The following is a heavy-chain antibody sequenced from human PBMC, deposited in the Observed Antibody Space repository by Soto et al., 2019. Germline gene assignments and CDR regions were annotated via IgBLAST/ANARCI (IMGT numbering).Heavy chain of an antibody. CDR3: AKYCGGVCQHFDA. CDR1: GYTFTGYL. CDR2: INTNNGGT. J-gene: IGHJ4*02. D-gene: IGHD2-21*02. Sequence: ASVKVSCKASGYTFTGYLMHWVRQAPGQGLEWMGLINTNNGGTNSAQKFQGRVTVTRDTSTSTAYMELSSLRSDDTAVYYCAKYCGGVCQHFDAWGQGSLVRVYS. V-gene: IGHV1-2*02.